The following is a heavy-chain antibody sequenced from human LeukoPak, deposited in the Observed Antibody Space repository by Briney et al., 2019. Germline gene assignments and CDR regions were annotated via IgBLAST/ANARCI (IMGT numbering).Heavy chain of an antibody. CDR2: ISSSSSYI. J-gene: IGHJ5*02. D-gene: IGHD1-7*01. CDR3: ARQGGLGNYATGSWFDP. Sequence: GGSLRLSCAASGFTFSSYSMNWVRQAPGKGLEWVSSISSSSSYIYYADSVKGRFTISRDNAKNSLYLQMNSLRAEDTAVYYCARQGGLGNYATGSWFDPWGQGTLVTVSS. CDR1: GFTFSSYS. V-gene: IGHV3-21*01.